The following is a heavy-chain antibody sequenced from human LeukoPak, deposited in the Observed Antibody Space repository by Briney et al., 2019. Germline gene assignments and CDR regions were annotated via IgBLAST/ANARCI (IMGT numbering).Heavy chain of an antibody. CDR1: GGSISSGSYY. D-gene: IGHD6-19*01. J-gene: IGHJ4*02. CDR2: IYYSGST. Sequence: SETLSLTCTVSGGSISSGSYYWSWIRQPPGKGLEWIGSIYYSGSTYFNPSLKSRVTISVDTSKNQFSLKLSSVTAADTAVYYCAGTLGSGLYYFDYWGQGTLVTVSS. V-gene: IGHV4-39*07. CDR3: AGTLGSGLYYFDY.